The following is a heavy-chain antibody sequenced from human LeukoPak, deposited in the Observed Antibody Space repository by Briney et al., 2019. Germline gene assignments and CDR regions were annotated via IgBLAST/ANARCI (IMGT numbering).Heavy chain of an antibody. V-gene: IGHV1-69*04. CDR2: IIPIFGIA. D-gene: IGHD3-22*01. CDR1: GGTFSSYA. Sequence: SVKLSCKASGGTFSSYAISWVRQAPGQGLEWMGRIIPIFGIANYAQKFQGRVTITADKSTSTAYMELSSLRSEDTAVYYCARHSNYYDSGGYYYDYWGQGTLVTVSS. CDR3: ARHSNYYDSGGYYYDY. J-gene: IGHJ4*02.